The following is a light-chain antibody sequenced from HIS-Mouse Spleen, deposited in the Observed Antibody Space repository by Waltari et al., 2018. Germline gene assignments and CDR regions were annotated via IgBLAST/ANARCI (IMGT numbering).Light chain of an antibody. J-gene: IGLJ3*02. CDR3: CSYAVSSTWV. Sequence: QSALTQPASVSGSPGQSSTISCTGTSSDVGRYNLFSWYQQHPGKAPKLMIYEGSKRPSGVSNRFSGSKSGNTASLTISGLQAEDEADYYCCSYAVSSTWVFGGGTKLTVL. V-gene: IGLV2-23*01. CDR2: EGS. CDR1: SSDVGRYNL.